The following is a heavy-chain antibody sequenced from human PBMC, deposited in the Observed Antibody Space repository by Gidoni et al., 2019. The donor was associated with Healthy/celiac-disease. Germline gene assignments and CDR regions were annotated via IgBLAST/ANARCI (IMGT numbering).Heavy chain of an antibody. CDR3: ARDLDTAMDYYYGMDV. CDR1: GYTFSGDY. J-gene: IGHJ6*02. D-gene: IGHD5-18*01. CDR2: INPNSGGT. Sequence: QVQLGQSGAEVKKPGASVKGSCTASGYTFSGDYMHWVRQAPGQGLGGMGWINPNSGGTHYAQKFKGRVTMTRDTSNSPAYMELSMLRSADTAVYYCARDLDTAMDYYYGMDVWGQGTTVTVSS. V-gene: IGHV1-2*02.